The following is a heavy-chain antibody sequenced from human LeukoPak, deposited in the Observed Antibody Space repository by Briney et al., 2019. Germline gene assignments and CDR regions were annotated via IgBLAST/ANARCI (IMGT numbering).Heavy chain of an antibody. CDR2: ISGSGRST. Sequence: PGGSLRLSCAASRFTFSNYVMSWVRQAPGGGLECVPAISGSGRSTYYADSVKGRFTISRDNSKNTLYLQMNSLRAEDTALYYCARVAGTIRIWPQPFGDGMDVWGQGTTVTVSS. V-gene: IGHV3-23*01. CDR1: RFTFSNYV. J-gene: IGHJ6*02. D-gene: IGHD3-16*01. CDR3: ARVAGTIRIWPQPFGDGMDV.